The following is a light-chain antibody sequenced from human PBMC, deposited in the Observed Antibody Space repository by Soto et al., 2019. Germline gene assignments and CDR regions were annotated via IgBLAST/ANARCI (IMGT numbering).Light chain of an antibody. CDR2: AAS. CDR1: QGISNY. V-gene: IGKV1-27*01. CDR3: QKYNSAPWT. Sequence: DIQMAQSPSSLSASVGGRVTIACRASQGISNYLAWYQQKPGKVPKLLIYAASTLQSGVPSRFSGSGSGTDFTLTISSLQPEDVATYYCQKYNSAPWTFGQGTKVDIK. J-gene: IGKJ1*01.